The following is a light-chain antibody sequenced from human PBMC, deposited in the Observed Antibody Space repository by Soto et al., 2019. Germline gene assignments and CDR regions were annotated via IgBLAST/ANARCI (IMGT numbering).Light chain of an antibody. CDR2: GAY. Sequence: EIVMTQSPATLSVSPGQRATLSCRASQSVSDNLAWYQQKPGQAPRLLIYGAYIRATGVPARLSGSGSGTEFTLTISSLQSEDFAVYYCQQYNFWPRSFGQGTKVDIK. J-gene: IGKJ1*01. CDR1: QSVSDN. V-gene: IGKV3-15*01. CDR3: QQYNFWPRS.